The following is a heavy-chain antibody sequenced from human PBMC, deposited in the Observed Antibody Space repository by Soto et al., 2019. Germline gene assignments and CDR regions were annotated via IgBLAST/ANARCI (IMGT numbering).Heavy chain of an antibody. CDR3: ARADCSSTTCSLGFDP. J-gene: IGHJ5*02. Sequence: ASVKVSCKASGYRFTSYTMHWVRQAPGQRLEWMGWINTGNGNTEYSQRFQGRVTITRDTTASTAYMELSSLRSEDTAVYYCARADCSSTTCSLGFDPWGRGTLVTVSS. CDR2: INTGNGNT. D-gene: IGHD2-2*01. CDR1: GYRFTSYT. V-gene: IGHV1-3*04.